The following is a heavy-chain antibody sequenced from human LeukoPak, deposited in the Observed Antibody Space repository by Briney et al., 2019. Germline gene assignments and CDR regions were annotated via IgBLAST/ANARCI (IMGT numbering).Heavy chain of an antibody. CDR2: ISSNGGST. Sequence: GGSLRLSCAASGFTFSSYAMHWVRQAPGKGLEYVSAISSNGGSTYYANSVKGRFTISRDNSKNTLYLQMGSLRAEDMAVYYCARSNRGYSYGLLDVWGKGTTVTVSS. D-gene: IGHD5-18*01. CDR3: ARSNRGYSYGLLDV. J-gene: IGHJ6*04. V-gene: IGHV3-64*01. CDR1: GFTFSSYA.